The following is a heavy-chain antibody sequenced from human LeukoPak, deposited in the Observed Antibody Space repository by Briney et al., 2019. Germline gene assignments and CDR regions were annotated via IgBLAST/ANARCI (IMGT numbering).Heavy chain of an antibody. V-gene: IGHV3-23*01. D-gene: IGHD4-17*01. Sequence: GGSLRLSCAASGFTFSSYAVSWVRQAPGKGLEWVSTISTGGGSTYYADSVKGRFTISRDNSKNTLYLQMNSLRAEDTAVYYCAKAASKRTDYGDYAFYYYMDVWGKGTTVTISS. J-gene: IGHJ6*03. CDR2: ISTGGGST. CDR1: GFTFSSYA. CDR3: AKAASKRTDYGDYAFYYYMDV.